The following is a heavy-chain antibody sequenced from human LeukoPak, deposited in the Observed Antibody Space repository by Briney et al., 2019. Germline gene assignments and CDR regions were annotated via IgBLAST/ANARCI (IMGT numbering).Heavy chain of an antibody. D-gene: IGHD6-6*01. J-gene: IGHJ4*02. Sequence: GGSLRLSCAASGFTVSNNYMSWVRQAPGKGLEWVSVIYSGGSTYYADSVKGRFTISRDNSKNTLYLQMNSLRAEDTALYYCAKATSIAAPFDYWGQGTLVTVSS. V-gene: IGHV3-53*05. CDR3: AKATSIAAPFDY. CDR2: IYSGGST. CDR1: GFTVSNNY.